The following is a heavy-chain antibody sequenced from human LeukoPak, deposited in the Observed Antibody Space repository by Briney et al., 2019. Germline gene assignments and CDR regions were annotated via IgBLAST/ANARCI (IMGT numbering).Heavy chain of an antibody. CDR2: ISGSGTTT. D-gene: IGHD2-2*01. CDR3: AKDPFRTRVSAPDY. Sequence: GGSLRLSCAGSGFIFSSYAMSWVRQAPGKGLEWVSAISGSGTTTYYADSVKGRFTISRDNSNNTLYLQMNSLRAEDTAVYYCAKDPFRTRVSAPDYWGQRTLVTVSS. CDR1: GFIFSSYA. V-gene: IGHV3-23*01. J-gene: IGHJ4*02.